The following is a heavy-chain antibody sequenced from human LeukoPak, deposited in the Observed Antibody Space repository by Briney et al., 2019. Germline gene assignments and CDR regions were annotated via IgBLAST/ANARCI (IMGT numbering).Heavy chain of an antibody. D-gene: IGHD3-16*02. CDR3: ATATYYDYVWGSYRHHFDY. J-gene: IGHJ4*02. Sequence: ASVKVSCKASGYTFTSYGISWVRQAPGQGLEWMGWISAYNGNTNYAQKFQGRVTMTEDTSTDTAYMELSSLRSEDTAVYYCATATYYDYVWGSYRHHFDYWGQGTLVTVSS. V-gene: IGHV1-18*01. CDR2: ISAYNGNT. CDR1: GYTFTSYG.